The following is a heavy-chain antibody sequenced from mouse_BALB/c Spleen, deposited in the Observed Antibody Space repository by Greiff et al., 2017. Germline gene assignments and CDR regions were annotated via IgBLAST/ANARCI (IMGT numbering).Heavy chain of an antibody. CDR1: GYAFSSSW. Sequence: VQLQQSGPELVKPGASVKISCKASGYAFSSSWMNWVKQRPGQGLEWIGRIYPGDGDTNYNGKFKGKATLTADKSSSTAYMQLSSLTSVDSAVYFCARSKAPYAMDYWGQGTSVTVSS. J-gene: IGHJ4*01. CDR3: ARSKAPYAMDY. V-gene: IGHV1-82*01. CDR2: IYPGDGDT.